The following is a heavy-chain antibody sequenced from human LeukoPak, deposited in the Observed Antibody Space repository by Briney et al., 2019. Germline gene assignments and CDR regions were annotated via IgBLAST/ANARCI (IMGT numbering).Heavy chain of an antibody. Sequence: SETLSLTCTVSGGSISSYYWSWIRQPPGKGLEWIGYIYYSGSTNYNPSLKSRVTISVDTSKNQFSLKPSSVTAADTAVYYCARGVSSSWFPFDYWGQGTLVTVSS. CDR3: ARGVSSSWFPFDY. V-gene: IGHV4-59*01. CDR1: GGSISSYY. D-gene: IGHD6-13*01. CDR2: IYYSGST. J-gene: IGHJ4*02.